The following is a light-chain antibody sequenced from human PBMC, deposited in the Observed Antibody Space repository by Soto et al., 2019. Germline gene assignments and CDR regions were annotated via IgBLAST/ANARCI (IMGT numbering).Light chain of an antibody. CDR2: EVS. Sequence: QSVLTQPPSASGSPGQSVTISCSGTSSDVGGYNYVSWHQQHPGKAPKLMIYEVSKRPSGVPDRFSGSKSGNTASLIVSGLQAEDEVDYYCSSYAGSNNFVFGTG. CDR1: SSDVGGYNY. CDR3: SSYAGSNNFV. J-gene: IGLJ1*01. V-gene: IGLV2-8*01.